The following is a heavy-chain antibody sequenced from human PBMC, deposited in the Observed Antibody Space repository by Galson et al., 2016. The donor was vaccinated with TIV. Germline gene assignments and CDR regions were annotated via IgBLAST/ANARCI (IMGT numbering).Heavy chain of an antibody. J-gene: IGHJ4*02. CDR3: AHYSGHDYATWYFDY. V-gene: IGHV2-5*02. CDR1: GFSLTTSGVG. D-gene: IGHD5-12*01. CDR2: IYWDDDE. Sequence: PALVKPTQTLTLTCTFSGFSLTTSGVGVVWIRQSPRRALEFLALIYWDDDERYSPSLRNRLTIAKDTSKTQVVLTMTNMDPADTATYYCAHYSGHDYATWYFDYWGQGTLVTVSS.